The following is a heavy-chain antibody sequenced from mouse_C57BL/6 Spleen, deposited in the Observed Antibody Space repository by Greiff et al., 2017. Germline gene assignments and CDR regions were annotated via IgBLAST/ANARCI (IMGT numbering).Heavy chain of an antibody. V-gene: IGHV1-64*01. CDR2: IHPNSGST. Sequence: QVQLQQSGAELVKPGASVKLSCKASGYTFTSYWMHWVKQRPGQGLEWIGMIHPNSGSTNYNEKFKSKATLTVDKSSSTAYMQLSSLTSEDSAVYYCARDKGLSTYFDYWGQGTTLTVSS. CDR3: ARDKGLSTYFDY. J-gene: IGHJ2*01. CDR1: GYTFTSYW. D-gene: IGHD1-1*01.